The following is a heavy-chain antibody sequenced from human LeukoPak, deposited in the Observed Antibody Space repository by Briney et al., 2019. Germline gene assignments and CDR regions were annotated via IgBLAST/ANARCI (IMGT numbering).Heavy chain of an antibody. CDR3: AELGITMIGGV. CDR1: GFTFDDYA. J-gene: IGHJ6*04. D-gene: IGHD3-10*02. CDR2: ISWNSGSI. V-gene: IGHV3-9*01. Sequence: GRSLRLSCAASGFTFDDYAMHWVRQAPGKGLEWVSGISWNSGSIGYADSVKGRFTISRDNAKNSLYLQMNSLRAEDTDVYYCAELGITMIGGVWGKGTTVTISS.